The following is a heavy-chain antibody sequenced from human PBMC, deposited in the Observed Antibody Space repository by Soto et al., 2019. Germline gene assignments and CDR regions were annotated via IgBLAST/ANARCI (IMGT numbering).Heavy chain of an antibody. J-gene: IGHJ4*02. V-gene: IGHV1-58*02. CDR1: GFTFTSSA. D-gene: IGHD3-22*01. CDR2: IVVGSGNT. CDR3: AAGGSYYDSSGYYHDSHFDY. Sequence: QMQLVQSGPEVKKPGTSVKVSCKASGFTFTSSAMQWVRQARGQRLEWIGWIVVGSGNTNYAQKFQERVTITRDMSTSTAYMELSSLRSEDTAVYYCAAGGSYYDSSGYYHDSHFDYWGQGTLFTVSS.